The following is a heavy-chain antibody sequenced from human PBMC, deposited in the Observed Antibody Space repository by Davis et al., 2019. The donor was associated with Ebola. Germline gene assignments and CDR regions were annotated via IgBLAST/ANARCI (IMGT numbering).Heavy chain of an antibody. CDR2: ISYDGSNK. CDR1: GFTFSSYG. J-gene: IGHJ5*02. V-gene: IGHV3-30*03. Sequence: GESLKISCAASGFTFSSYGMHWVRQAPGKGLEWVAVISYDGSNKYCADSVKGRFTISRDNSKNTLYLQMNSLRAEDTAVYYCSGLGASSGWYLPWGQGTLVTVSS. D-gene: IGHD6-19*01. CDR3: SGLGASSGWYLP.